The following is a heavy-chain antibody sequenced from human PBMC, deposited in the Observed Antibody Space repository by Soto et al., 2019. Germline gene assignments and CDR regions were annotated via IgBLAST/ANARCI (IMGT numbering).Heavy chain of an antibody. CDR1: GGTFNTYT. Sequence: QVRLVQSGAEVKKPGSSVKVSCEASGGTFNTYTINWVRQAPGRGLEWMGQVIPMYDSVNYAESFQGRVTITADKSTNIAYMELSSLRSEDTALYFCASWRSYSGSYCFDYWGQGTLVIVSS. CDR3: ASWRSYSGSYCFDY. CDR2: VIPMYDSV. J-gene: IGHJ4*02. D-gene: IGHD1-26*01. V-gene: IGHV1-69*06.